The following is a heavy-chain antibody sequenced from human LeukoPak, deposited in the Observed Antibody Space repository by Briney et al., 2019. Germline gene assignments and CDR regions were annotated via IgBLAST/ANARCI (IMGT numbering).Heavy chain of an antibody. V-gene: IGHV3-53*01. J-gene: IGHJ4*02. CDR3: ARGTSGTFKSFDY. CDR1: GFTVSSNY. Sequence: PGGSLRLSCAASGFTVSSNYMNWVRQAPGKGLEWVSVIYSGGSTYYADSVKGRFTISRDNSNNTLYLQINSLRAEDTAVYYCARGTSGTFKSFDYWGQGTLVTVSS. D-gene: IGHD1-26*01. CDR2: IYSGGST.